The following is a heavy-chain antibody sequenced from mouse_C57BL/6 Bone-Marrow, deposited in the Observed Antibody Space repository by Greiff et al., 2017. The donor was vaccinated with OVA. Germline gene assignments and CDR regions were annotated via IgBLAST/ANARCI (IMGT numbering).Heavy chain of an antibody. J-gene: IGHJ3*01. D-gene: IGHD1-1*01. V-gene: IGHV1-5*01. CDR3: TSYYYCSSSAWLPD. Sequence: VQLKQSGTVLARPGASVKMSCKTSGYTFTSYWMHWVKQRPGQGLEWIGAIYPGNSDTSYNQKFKGKAKLTAVKSASTAYMELSSLTHEISSFYSGTSYYYCSSSAWLPDWGQGTLVTVSA. CDR2: IYPGNSDT. CDR1: GYTFTSYW.